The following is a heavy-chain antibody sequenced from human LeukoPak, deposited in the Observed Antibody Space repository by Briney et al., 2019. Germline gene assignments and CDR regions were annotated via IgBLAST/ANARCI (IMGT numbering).Heavy chain of an antibody. J-gene: IGHJ3*02. Sequence: PSETLSLTCTVSGGSISSSSYYWGWIRQPPGKGLEWIGSIYYSGSTYYNPSLKSRVTISVDTSKNQFSLKLSSVTAADTAVYYCASLIYCSSTSCHGAFDIWGQGTMVTVSS. CDR2: IYYSGST. CDR3: ASLIYCSSTSCHGAFDI. V-gene: IGHV4-39*07. D-gene: IGHD2-2*01. CDR1: GGSISSSSYY.